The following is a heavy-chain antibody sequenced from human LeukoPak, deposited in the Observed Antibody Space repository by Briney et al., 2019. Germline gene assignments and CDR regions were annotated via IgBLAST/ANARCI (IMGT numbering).Heavy chain of an antibody. CDR3: ARSRRLVRGPLNV. J-gene: IGHJ6*02. CDR1: GGSFSGYY. Sequence: SETLYLTCAVYGGSFSGYYWSWIRQPPGKGLEWIGEINHSGSTNYNPSLKSRVTISVDTSKNQFSLKLSSVTAADTAVYYCARSRRLVRGPLNVWGQGTTVTVSS. CDR2: INHSGST. V-gene: IGHV4-34*01. D-gene: IGHD3-16*01.